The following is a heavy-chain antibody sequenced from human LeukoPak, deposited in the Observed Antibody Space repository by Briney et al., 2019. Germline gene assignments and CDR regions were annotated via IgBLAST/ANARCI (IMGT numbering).Heavy chain of an antibody. CDR3: ARDQWVEGATTSFDY. Sequence: GGSLRLSCAASGFTFSSYAMSWVRQAPGKGLEWVAVIWYDGSNKYYADSVKGRFTISRDNSKNTLYLQMNSLRAEDTAVYYCARDQWVEGATTSFDYWGQGTLVTVSS. J-gene: IGHJ4*02. V-gene: IGHV3-33*08. CDR1: GFTFSSYA. D-gene: IGHD1-26*01. CDR2: IWYDGSNK.